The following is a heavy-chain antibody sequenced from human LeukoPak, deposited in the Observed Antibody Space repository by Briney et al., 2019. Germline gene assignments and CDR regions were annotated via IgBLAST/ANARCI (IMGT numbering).Heavy chain of an antibody. Sequence: ASVKVSCKASGYTFTGYYMHWVRQAPGQGLEWMGRINPNSGGTKYAQKFQGRVTMTRDTSIRTAYMELSRLRSDDTAVYYCARDPVRTTVTKGEGDYWGKGTLVTVSS. V-gene: IGHV1-2*06. CDR3: ARDPVRTTVTKGEGDY. D-gene: IGHD4-17*01. CDR2: INPNSGGT. J-gene: IGHJ4*02. CDR1: GYTFTGYY.